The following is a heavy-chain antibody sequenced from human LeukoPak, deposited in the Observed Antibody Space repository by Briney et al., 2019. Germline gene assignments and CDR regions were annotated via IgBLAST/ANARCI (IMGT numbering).Heavy chain of an antibody. Sequence: ASVKVSCKASGYTFTGHYMHWVRQAPGQGLEWMGWINPNSGGTNYAQKFQGRVTMTRDTSISTAYMELSRLRSDDTAVYYCATLRPFDYDILTGQRDYWGQGTLVTVSS. V-gene: IGHV1-2*02. J-gene: IGHJ4*02. CDR3: ATLRPFDYDILTGQRDY. CDR2: INPNSGGT. D-gene: IGHD3-9*01. CDR1: GYTFTGHY.